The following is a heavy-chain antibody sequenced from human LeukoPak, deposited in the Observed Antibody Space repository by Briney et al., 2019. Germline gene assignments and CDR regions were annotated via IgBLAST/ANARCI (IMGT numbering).Heavy chain of an antibody. V-gene: IGHV1-46*01. CDR2: INPSGGST. CDR1: GYTFTSYY. D-gene: IGHD3-22*01. J-gene: IGHJ4*02. CDR3: AREVTEHYYDSSGYYPFDY. Sequence: ASVKVSCKASGYTFTSYYMHWVRQAPGQGLEWMGIINPSGGSTNYAQKFQGRVTMTRDTSTSTVYMELSSLRSEDTAVYYCAREVTEHYYDSSGYYPFDYWGQGTLVTVSS.